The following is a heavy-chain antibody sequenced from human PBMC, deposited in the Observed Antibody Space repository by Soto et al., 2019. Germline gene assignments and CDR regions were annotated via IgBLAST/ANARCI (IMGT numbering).Heavy chain of an antibody. J-gene: IGHJ5*02. CDR1: GGSITSGGYY. CDR2: IYYSGFT. Sequence: QVQLQESGPGLVKPSQTLSLTCTVSGGSITSGGYYWSWIRQHPGKGLEWIGYIYYSGFTNYNPSLNSRVTISVDTSKNQVSRKLSSVTAADSGVYYCARSVFPWGQGTLVTVSS. V-gene: IGHV4-31*03. CDR3: ARSVFP.